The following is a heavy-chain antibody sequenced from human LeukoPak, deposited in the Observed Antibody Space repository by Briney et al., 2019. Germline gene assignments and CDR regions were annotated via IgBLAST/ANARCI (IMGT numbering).Heavy chain of an antibody. Sequence: GGSLRLSCAASGFTFSSYWMNWVRQAPGKGLVWVSRITSDGSSTTYADSVKGRFSISRDNAKNTLYLQMNSLRVEDTAVYYCARGRGYSYGLVDYWGQGTLVTVSS. J-gene: IGHJ4*02. V-gene: IGHV3-74*01. D-gene: IGHD5-18*01. CDR3: ARGRGYSYGLVDY. CDR2: ITSDGSST. CDR1: GFTFSSYW.